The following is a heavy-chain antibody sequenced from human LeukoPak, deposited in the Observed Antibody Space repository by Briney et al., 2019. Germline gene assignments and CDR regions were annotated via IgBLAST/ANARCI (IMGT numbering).Heavy chain of an antibody. CDR3: SRCATNSCTFDY. Sequence: GRSLRLSCTGSGFTFGDYTMSWVRQAPGKGLEWVGFIRSKTYGGTTEYAASGKGRFTISRDDSKSIAYLQMNSLKTEDTAVYYCSRCATNSCTFDYWGQGTLVTVSS. CDR2: IRSKTYGGTT. J-gene: IGHJ4*02. D-gene: IGHD1-26*01. CDR1: GFTFGDYT. V-gene: IGHV3-49*04.